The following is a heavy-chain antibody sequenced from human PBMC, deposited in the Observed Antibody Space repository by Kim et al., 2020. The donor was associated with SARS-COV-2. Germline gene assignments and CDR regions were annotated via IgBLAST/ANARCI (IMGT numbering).Heavy chain of an antibody. CDR3: AKDLYVSVGFGELLSVGYYYGIDV. D-gene: IGHD3-10*01. V-gene: IGHV3-23*01. Sequence: GGSLRLSCAASGFTFSSYAMSWVRQAPGKGLEWVSAISGSGGSTYYADSVKGRFTISRDNSKNTLYLQMNSLRAEDTAVYYCAKDLYVSVGFGELLSVGYYYGIDVWGQGTTVTVSS. CDR2: ISGSGGST. J-gene: IGHJ6*02. CDR1: GFTFSSYA.